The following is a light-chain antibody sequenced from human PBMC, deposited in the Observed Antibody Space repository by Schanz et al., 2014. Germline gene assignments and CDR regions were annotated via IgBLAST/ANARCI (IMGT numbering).Light chain of an antibody. CDR1: SSDVGGYNY. CDR3: CSYAGSYTWV. J-gene: IGLJ3*02. Sequence: QSVLTQPASVSGSPGQSITISCTGTSSDVGGYNYVSWYQQHPGKAPKFIIYEVSKRPSGVSNRFSGSKSGNTASLTISGLQAEDEADFYCCSYAGSYTWVFGGGTKLTVL. V-gene: IGLV2-14*01. CDR2: EVS.